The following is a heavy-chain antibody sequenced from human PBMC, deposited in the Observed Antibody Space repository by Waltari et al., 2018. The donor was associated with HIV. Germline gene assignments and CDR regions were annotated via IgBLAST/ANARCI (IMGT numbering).Heavy chain of an antibody. D-gene: IGHD3-10*01. J-gene: IGHJ4*02. CDR1: GGSINNYY. CDR3: ARDFYFGSADYAYFDS. V-gene: IGHV4-4*07. CDR2: IYPTGDT. Sequence: QVQLQESGPGLVKPSETLSLTCTVSGGSINNYYWSWVRQPAGRALEWIGRIYPTGDTNYNPSLSSRLTLSVDKSKSQFYLKLNSVTAADTAIYYCARDFYFGSADYAYFDSWGQGTRVIVSS.